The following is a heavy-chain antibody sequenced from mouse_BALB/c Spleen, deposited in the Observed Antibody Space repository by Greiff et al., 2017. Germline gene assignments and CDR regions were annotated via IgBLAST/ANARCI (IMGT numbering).Heavy chain of an antibody. V-gene: IGHV1-66*01. CDR2: IFPGSGNT. Sequence: QVQLQQSGPELVKPGASVKISCKASGYSFTSYYIHWVKQRPGQGLEWIGWIFPGSGNTKYNEKFKGKATLTADTSSSTAYMQLSSLTSEDSAVYFCARGVTTVVATDYFDYWGQGTTLTVSS. J-gene: IGHJ2*01. CDR3: ARGVTTVVATDYFDY. D-gene: IGHD1-1*01. CDR1: GYSFTSYY.